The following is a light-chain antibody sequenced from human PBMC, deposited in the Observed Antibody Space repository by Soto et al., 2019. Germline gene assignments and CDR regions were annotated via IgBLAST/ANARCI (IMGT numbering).Light chain of an antibody. CDR1: SSNIGNNY. CDR3: GTFGV. V-gene: IGLV1-51*01. Sequence: QSVLTQPPSVSAAPGQKVTISCSGSSSNIGNNYVSWYQQLPGTAPKLLIYDNTKRPSGIPDRFSGSKSGTSATLGINGLESGDEADYYCGTFGVFGGGTQLTVL. J-gene: IGLJ3*02. CDR2: DNT.